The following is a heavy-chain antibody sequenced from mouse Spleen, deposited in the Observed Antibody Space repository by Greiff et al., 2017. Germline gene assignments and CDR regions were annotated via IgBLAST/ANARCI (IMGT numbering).Heavy chain of an antibody. CDR3: ARKNSYYSYDVDAMDY. CDR1: GYTFTSYW. D-gene: IGHD2-12*01. V-gene: IGHV1-50*01. Sequence: QVQLQQPGAELVKPGASVKLSCKASGYTFTSYWMQWVKQRPGQGLEWIGEIDPSDSYTNYNQKFKGKATLTVDTSSSTAYMQLSSLTSEDSAVYYCARKNSYYSYDVDAMDYWGQGTSVTVSS. CDR2: IDPSDSYT. J-gene: IGHJ4*01.